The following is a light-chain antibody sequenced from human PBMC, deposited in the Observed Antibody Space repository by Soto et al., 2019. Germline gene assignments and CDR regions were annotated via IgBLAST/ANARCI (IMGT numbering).Light chain of an antibody. CDR3: QQYNNWPGT. CDR2: GSS. J-gene: IGKJ1*01. V-gene: IGKV3-15*01. CDR1: QSVSSK. Sequence: EIVLTQSPGTLSVSSGERATLSCRASQSVSSKLAWYQQKPGQAPRLLFYGSSTGATGIPARFSGSGSETEFTLSISSLQSEDFAVYYCQQYNNWPGTFGQGTKVDI.